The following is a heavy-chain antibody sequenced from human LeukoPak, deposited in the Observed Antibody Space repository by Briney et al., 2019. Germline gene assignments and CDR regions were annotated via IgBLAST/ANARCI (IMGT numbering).Heavy chain of an antibody. CDR3: AGVRYFDWLGPFDY. CDR1: GFTFSSYG. Sequence: PGGSLRLSCAASGFTFSSYGMHWVRQAPGKGLEWVAFIRYDGSNKYYADSVKGRFTISRDNSKNTLYLQMNSLRAEDTAVYYCAGVRYFDWLGPFDYWGQGTLVTVSS. CDR2: IRYDGSNK. J-gene: IGHJ4*02. V-gene: IGHV3-30*02. D-gene: IGHD3-9*01.